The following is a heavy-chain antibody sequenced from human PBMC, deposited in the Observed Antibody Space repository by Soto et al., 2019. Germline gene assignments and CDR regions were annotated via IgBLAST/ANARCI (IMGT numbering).Heavy chain of an antibody. CDR2: ISYSGST. J-gene: IGHJ5*02. D-gene: IGHD2-15*01. V-gene: IGHV4-59*01. Sequence: SATLSLTSTVYSASTSTYFWSLIRLLPRKGLEWVGYISYSGSTDYNPSLKSRVTISFDASKNQISLQVRSAAAADAAVYYCARDLKEYCSDGTCNWFDPWGQGTLVTVS. CDR1: SASTSTYF. CDR3: ARDLKEYCSDGTCNWFDP.